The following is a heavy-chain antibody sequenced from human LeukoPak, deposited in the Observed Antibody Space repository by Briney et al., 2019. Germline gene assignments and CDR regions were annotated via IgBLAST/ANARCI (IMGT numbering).Heavy chain of an antibody. CDR3: AKDQWQAGGFDY. CDR2: IRGDGGST. V-gene: IGHV3-43*02. Sequence: GESLRLSCAASGFTFDEYGMYWVRQAPGKGLEWVSLIRGDGGSTFYADSVKGRFTISRDNSKNSLYLQMNRLRTEDTALYYCAKDQWQAGGFDYWGQGTLVTVSS. D-gene: IGHD6-19*01. CDR1: GFTFDEYG. J-gene: IGHJ4*02.